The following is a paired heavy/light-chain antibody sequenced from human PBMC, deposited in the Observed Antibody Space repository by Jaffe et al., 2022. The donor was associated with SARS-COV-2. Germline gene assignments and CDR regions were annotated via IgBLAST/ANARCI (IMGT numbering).Heavy chain of an antibody. CDR1: GFTFSDYY. Sequence: QVQLVESGGGLVKPGGSLRLSCAASGFTFSDYYMSWIRQAPGKGLEWVSYISSSGSTIYYADSVKGRFTISRDNAKNSLYLQMNSLRAEDTAVYYCARDGEPGFRGHYYGMDVWGQGTTVTVSS. V-gene: IGHV3-11*01. CDR3: ARDGEPGFRGHYYGMDV. D-gene: IGHD3-10*01. CDR2: ISSSGSTI. J-gene: IGHJ6*02.
Light chain of an antibody. V-gene: IGKV3-20*01. Sequence: EIVLTQSPGTLSLSPGERATLSCRASQSVSSSYLAWYQQKPGQAPRLLIYGASSRATGIPDRFSGSGSGTDFTLTISRLEPEDFAVYYCQQYGSSTGTFGQGTKVEIK. J-gene: IGKJ1*01. CDR2: GAS. CDR1: QSVSSSY. CDR3: QQYGSSTGT.